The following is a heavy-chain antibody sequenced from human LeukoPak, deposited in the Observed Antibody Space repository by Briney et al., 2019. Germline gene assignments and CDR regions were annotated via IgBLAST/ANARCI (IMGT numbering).Heavy chain of an antibody. CDR1: GFTFSSYA. CDR3: AKRRGLELLYYYYMDV. Sequence: GSLRLSCAASGFTFSSYAMHWVRQAPGKGLEYVSAISSNGGSTYYANSVKGRFTISRDNSKNTLFLQMNSLRAEDTAVYYCAKRRGLELLYYYYMDVWGKGTTVTVSS. V-gene: IGHV3-64*01. D-gene: IGHD1-7*01. CDR2: ISSNGGST. J-gene: IGHJ6*03.